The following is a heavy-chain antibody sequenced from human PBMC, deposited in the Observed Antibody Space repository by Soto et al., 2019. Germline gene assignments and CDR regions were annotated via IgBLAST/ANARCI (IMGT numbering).Heavy chain of an antibody. Sequence: PGGSLRLSCAASGFTFSSYGMHWVRQAPGKGLEWVAVISYDGSNKYYADSVKGRFTISRDNSKNTLYLQMNSLRAEDTAVYYCAIKEGGTLNWGQGTLVTVSS. CDR1: GFTFSSYG. D-gene: IGHD1-1*01. J-gene: IGHJ4*02. CDR2: ISYDGSNK. V-gene: IGHV3-30*03. CDR3: AIKEGGTLN.